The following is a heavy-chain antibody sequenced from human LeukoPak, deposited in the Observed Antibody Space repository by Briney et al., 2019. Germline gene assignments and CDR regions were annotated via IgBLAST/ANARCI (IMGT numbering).Heavy chain of an antibody. V-gene: IGHV1-69*01. CDR2: IIPIFGTA. D-gene: IGHD3-16*01. CDR1: GGTFSSYA. J-gene: IGHJ5*02. Sequence: SVKVSCKXSGGTFSSYAISWVRQAPGQGLERMGGIIPIFGTANYAQKFQGRVTITADESTSTAYMELSSLRSEDTAVYYCARVLGEWLENWFDPWGQGTLVTVSS. CDR3: ARVLGEWLENWFDP.